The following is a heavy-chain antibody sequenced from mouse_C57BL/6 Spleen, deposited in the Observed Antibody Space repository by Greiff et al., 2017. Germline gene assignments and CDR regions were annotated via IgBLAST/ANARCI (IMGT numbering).Heavy chain of an antibody. CDR2: IYPRSGNT. CDR1: GYTFTSYG. V-gene: IGHV1-81*01. Sequence: VMLVESGAELARPGASVKLSCKASGYTFTSYGISWVKQRTGQGLEWIGEIYPRSGNTYYNEKFKGKATLTAEKSSSTAYMELRSLTSEDSAVYFCASHPEAMDYWGQGTSVTVSS. J-gene: IGHJ4*01. CDR3: ASHPEAMDY.